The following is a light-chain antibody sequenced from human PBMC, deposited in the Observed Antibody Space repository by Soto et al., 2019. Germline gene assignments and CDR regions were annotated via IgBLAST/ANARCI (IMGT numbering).Light chain of an antibody. CDR2: KAS. CDR3: QPYDTFWR. J-gene: IGKJ1*01. CDR1: QSISSW. V-gene: IGKV1-5*03. Sequence: IKMYLSPSTLSSTVEDRVTITCRASQSISSWLAWYQQKPGKAPKLLIYKASSLECGVPSRFSVSGSGTEFTLTFCSLKPDDFRTHSCQPYDTFWRFADGTKVDI.